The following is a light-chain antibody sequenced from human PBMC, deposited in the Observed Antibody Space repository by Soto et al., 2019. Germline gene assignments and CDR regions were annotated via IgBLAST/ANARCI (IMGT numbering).Light chain of an antibody. V-gene: IGKV3-15*01. CDR2: SAS. Sequence: EFVLTQSPGTLSLSPGERATLSCRASQSVSDNVAWYQQRPGQSPRLLMHSASARAAGLPARFSGSGSGTEFSLSIQSLQSEDFAVYFCKQYNDWPITFGQGTRLEI. CDR3: KQYNDWPIT. J-gene: IGKJ5*01. CDR1: QSVSDN.